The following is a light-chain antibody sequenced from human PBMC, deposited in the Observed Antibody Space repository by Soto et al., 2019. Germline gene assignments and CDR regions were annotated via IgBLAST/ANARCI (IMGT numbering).Light chain of an antibody. CDR3: QQGNSFPWT. CDR2: AAS. CDR1: QDISSW. V-gene: IGKV1-12*02. Sequence: DIPLTQSPSSVSASVGDRVTITCRASQDISSWLAWYQQKPGKAPKLLIFAASSLQSGVPSWFSGSGSGTDFTLTISSLQPEDFATYYCQQGNSFPWTFGQGTKVEIK. J-gene: IGKJ1*01.